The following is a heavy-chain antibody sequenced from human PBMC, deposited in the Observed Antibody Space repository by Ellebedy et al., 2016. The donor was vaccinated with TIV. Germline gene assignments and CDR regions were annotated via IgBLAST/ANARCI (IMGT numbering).Heavy chain of an antibody. Sequence: PGGSLRLSCSASGFTFDDYAMHWVRQAPGKGLEWVSLISGDGGSTYYADSVKGRFTISRDNSKNSLYLQMNSLRTEDTALYYCAGGRQGGQWLVLPIDYWGQGTLVTVSS. V-gene: IGHV3-43*02. CDR2: ISGDGGST. D-gene: IGHD6-19*01. CDR1: GFTFDDYA. J-gene: IGHJ4*02. CDR3: AGGRQGGQWLVLPIDY.